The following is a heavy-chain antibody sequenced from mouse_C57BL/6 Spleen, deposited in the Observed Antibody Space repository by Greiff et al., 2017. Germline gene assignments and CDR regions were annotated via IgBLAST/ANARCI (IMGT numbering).Heavy chain of an antibody. Sequence: QVQLQQSGAELARPGASVKMSCKASGYTFTSYTMHWVKQRPGQGLEWIGYINPSSGYTKYNQKFKDKATLTADKSSSTTYMQLSSLTSEDSAVYYCASRTTGTFDYWGQGTTLTVSS. CDR3: ASRTTGTFDY. CDR1: GYTFTSYT. J-gene: IGHJ2*01. V-gene: IGHV1-4*01. CDR2: INPSSGYT. D-gene: IGHD4-1*02.